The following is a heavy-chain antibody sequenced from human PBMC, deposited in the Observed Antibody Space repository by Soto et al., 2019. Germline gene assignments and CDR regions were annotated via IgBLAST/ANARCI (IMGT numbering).Heavy chain of an antibody. CDR3: SSGITEFGTLIHDY. V-gene: IGHV3-23*01. CDR2: ISANGFNT. D-gene: IGHD3-10*01. J-gene: IGHJ4*02. CDR1: GFTFSTHA. Sequence: EVQLLDAGGALVHPGGSLRLSCTASGFTFSTHAMSWVRQAPGKGLEWVAAISANGFNTYYADSVKGRLSISRDNSRNTVYLQMNRLRSEETAIYYCSSGITEFGTLIHDYWCQGTLVTVSS.